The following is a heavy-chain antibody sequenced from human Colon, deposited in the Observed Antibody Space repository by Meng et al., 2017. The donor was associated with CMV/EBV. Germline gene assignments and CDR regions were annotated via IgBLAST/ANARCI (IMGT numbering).Heavy chain of an antibody. Sequence: GESLKISCAASGFIYSNYWMSWVRQAPGKGLEWVANMNGGATAKFYVSSVRGRFTISRDHAMNALYLQMNSLTVEDTAIYYCATSKDSPGNDWGQGTLVTVSS. J-gene: IGHJ4*02. CDR2: MNGGATAK. V-gene: IGHV3-7*01. D-gene: IGHD2/OR15-2a*01. CDR3: ATSKDSPGND. CDR1: GFIYSNYW.